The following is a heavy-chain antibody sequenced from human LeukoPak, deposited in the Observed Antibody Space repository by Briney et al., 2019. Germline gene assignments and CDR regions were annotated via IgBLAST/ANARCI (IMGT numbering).Heavy chain of an antibody. Sequence: SVKVSCEASGGTSSSYAISWVRQAPGQGLEWMGGIIPIFGTANYAQKFQGRVTITTDESTSTAYMELSSLRSEDTAVYYCSSTSPWGFDYWGQGTLVTVSS. CDR3: SSTSPWGFDY. D-gene: IGHD2-2*01. CDR1: GGTSSSYA. J-gene: IGHJ4*02. CDR2: IIPIFGTA. V-gene: IGHV1-69*05.